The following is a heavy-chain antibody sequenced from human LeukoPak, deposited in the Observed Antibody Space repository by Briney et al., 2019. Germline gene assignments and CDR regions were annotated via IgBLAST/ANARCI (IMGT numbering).Heavy chain of an antibody. Sequence: SETLSLTCTVSGGSISSYYWSWIRQPPGKGLEWIGYIYYSGSTNYNPSLKSRVTISVDTSKNQFSLKLSSVTVAGTAVYYCARERDFWSGYLDYWGQGTLVTVSS. CDR3: ARERDFWSGYLDY. J-gene: IGHJ4*02. CDR1: GGSISSYY. V-gene: IGHV4-59*01. CDR2: IYYSGST. D-gene: IGHD3-3*01.